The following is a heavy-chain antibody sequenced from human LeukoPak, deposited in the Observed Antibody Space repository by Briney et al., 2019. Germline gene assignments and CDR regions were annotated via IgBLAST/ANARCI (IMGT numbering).Heavy chain of an antibody. D-gene: IGHD2-15*01. CDR1: GFTVSNNY. CDR3: AREYCSDGTCYYYYGMDV. J-gene: IGHJ6*02. Sequence: GGSLRLSCAASGFTVSNNYMSWLRQAPGKGLEWVSLIYSGGKPYYADSVKGRFIISRDNSKNTLYLQMNSLRAEDTAVYYCAREYCSDGTCYYYYGMDVWGHGTTVTVSS. CDR2: IYSGGKP. V-gene: IGHV3-53*01.